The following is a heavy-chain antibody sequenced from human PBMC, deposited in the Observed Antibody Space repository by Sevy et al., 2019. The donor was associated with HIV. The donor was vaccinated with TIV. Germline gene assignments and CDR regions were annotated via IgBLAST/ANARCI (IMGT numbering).Heavy chain of an antibody. CDR2: ISYDGSNK. Sequence: GSLRLSCVASGFTFSSYAMHWVRQAPGKGLEWVAVISYDGSNKYYADSVKGRFTISRDNSKNTLYLQMNSLRAEDTAVYYCARDPTVTTVRYFDYWGQGTLVTVSS. CDR3: ARDPTVTTVRYFDY. D-gene: IGHD4-17*01. V-gene: IGHV3-30-3*01. CDR1: GFTFSSYA. J-gene: IGHJ4*02.